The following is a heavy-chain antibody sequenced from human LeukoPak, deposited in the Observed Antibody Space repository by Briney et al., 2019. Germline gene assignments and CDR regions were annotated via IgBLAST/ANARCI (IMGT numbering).Heavy chain of an antibody. J-gene: IGHJ3*02. V-gene: IGHV4-4*09. CDR1: GGSISSYY. D-gene: IGHD3-22*01. CDR2: IYTSGST. CDR3: ARHFPSYYDSSGRGDDAFDI. Sequence: PSETLSLTCTVSGGSISSYYWSWIRQPPGKGLEWIGYIYTSGSTNYNPSLKSRVTISVDTSKNQFSLKLSSVTAADTAVYYCARHFPSYYDSSGRGDDAFDIWGQGTMVSVSS.